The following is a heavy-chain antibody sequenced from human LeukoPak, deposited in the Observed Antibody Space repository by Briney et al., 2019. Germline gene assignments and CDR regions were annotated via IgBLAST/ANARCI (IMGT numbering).Heavy chain of an antibody. Sequence: GGSLRLSCAASGFTFSSYVMCWVRQAPGKGLEWVSAISGSGGSTYYADSVKGRFTISRDNSKNTLYLQMNSLRAEDTAVYYCAKDREPSTRGATIDYFDYWGQGTLVTVSS. CDR3: AKDREPSTRGATIDYFDY. D-gene: IGHD1-26*01. J-gene: IGHJ4*02. V-gene: IGHV3-23*01. CDR2: ISGSGGST. CDR1: GFTFSSYV.